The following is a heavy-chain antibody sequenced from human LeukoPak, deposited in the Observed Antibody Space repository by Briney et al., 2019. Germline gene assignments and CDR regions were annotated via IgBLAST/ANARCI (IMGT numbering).Heavy chain of an antibody. CDR1: GFTFDDYA. CDR2: ISWNSGSI. J-gene: IGHJ4*02. Sequence: GGSLRLSCAASGFTFDDYAMHWVRQAPGKGLEWVSGISWNSGSIGYADSVKGRLTISRDNAKNSLYLQMNSLRAEDTALYYCAKDRGVVPAAMDYWGQGTLVTVSS. V-gene: IGHV3-9*01. D-gene: IGHD2-2*01. CDR3: AKDRGVVPAAMDY.